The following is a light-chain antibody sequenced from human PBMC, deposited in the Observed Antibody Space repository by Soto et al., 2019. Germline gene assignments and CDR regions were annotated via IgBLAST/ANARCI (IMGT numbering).Light chain of an antibody. J-gene: IGKJ1*01. CDR2: GAS. Sequence: EIVMTQSPATLSVSPLERATLSCRASQSVSSNLAWYQQKPGQAPSLLIYGASTRATGIPARFSRSGSGTEFTLTLSSLQYEDFAVYYCQQYNNWPRTFGQGTKVDIK. V-gene: IGKV3-15*01. CDR1: QSVSSN. CDR3: QQYNNWPRT.